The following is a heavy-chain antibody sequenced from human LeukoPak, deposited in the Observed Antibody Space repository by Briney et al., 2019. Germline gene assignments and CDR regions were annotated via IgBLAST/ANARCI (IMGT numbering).Heavy chain of an antibody. J-gene: IGHJ4*02. CDR2: IYYSGST. V-gene: IGHV4-59*12. CDR3: ARDYSSSGWPIGL. CDR1: GDSISSDY. Sequence: PSETLSLTCTVSGDSISSDYWSWIRQPPGKGLEWIGHIYYSGSTNYNPSLKGRVTISVDTSKNQFSLKLNSVTAADTAVYYCARDYSSSGWPIGLWGQGTLVTVSS. D-gene: IGHD6-19*01.